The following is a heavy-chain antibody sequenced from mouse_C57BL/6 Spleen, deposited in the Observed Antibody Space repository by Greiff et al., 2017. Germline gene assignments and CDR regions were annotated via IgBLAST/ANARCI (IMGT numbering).Heavy chain of an antibody. D-gene: IGHD3-2*02. CDR3: ARDQGTPFAY. V-gene: IGHV5-4*01. J-gene: IGHJ3*01. Sequence: DVQLVESGGGLVKPGGSLKLSCAASGFTFSSYAMSWVRQTPEKRLEWVATVSDGGSYTYYPDNVKGRFTISRDNAKNNLYLQMSHLKSEDTAMYYCARDQGTPFAYWGQGTLVTVSA. CDR1: GFTFSSYA. CDR2: VSDGGSYT.